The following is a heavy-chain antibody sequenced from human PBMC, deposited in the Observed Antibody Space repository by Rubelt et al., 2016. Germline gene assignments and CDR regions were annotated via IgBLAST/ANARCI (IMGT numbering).Heavy chain of an antibody. D-gene: IGHD4-17*01. CDR2: ISGSGGST. Sequence: EVQLLESGGGLVQPGGSLRLSCAASGFTFSSYAMSWVRQAPGKGLEWVSAISGSGGSTYYSDAVKGRFTSARDNSNNTLYLQMTSRRAEDTAVDDCAKQSTRTVTTGIDYWGQGTLVTVSS. J-gene: IGHJ4*02. V-gene: IGHV3-23*01. CDR1: GFTFSSYA. CDR3: AKQSTRTVTTGIDY.